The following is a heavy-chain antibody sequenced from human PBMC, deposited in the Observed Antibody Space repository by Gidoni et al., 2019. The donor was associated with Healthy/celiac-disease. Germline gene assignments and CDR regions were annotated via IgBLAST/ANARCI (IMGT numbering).Heavy chain of an antibody. CDR1: GFTFSSYG. V-gene: IGHV3-33*01. Sequence: QVQLVESGGGVVQPGRSLRLSCAASGFTFSSYGRHWVRQAPGKGLEWVAVIWYDGSNKYYADSVKGRFTISRDNSKNTLYLQMNSLRAEDTAVYYCARDNQWLVPFDYWGQGTLVTVSS. J-gene: IGHJ4*02. CDR2: IWYDGSNK. D-gene: IGHD6-19*01. CDR3: ARDNQWLVPFDY.